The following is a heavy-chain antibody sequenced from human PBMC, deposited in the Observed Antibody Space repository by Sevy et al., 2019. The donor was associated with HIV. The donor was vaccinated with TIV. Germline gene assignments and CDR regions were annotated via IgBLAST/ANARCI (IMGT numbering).Heavy chain of an antibody. D-gene: IGHD3-22*01. CDR2: FDPEDGET. V-gene: IGHV1-24*01. CDR3: ATGVVVGRPGDRYAFDI. CDR1: GYTLTELS. J-gene: IGHJ3*02. Sequence: ASVKVSCKVSGYTLTELSMHWVRQAPGKGLEWMGGFDPEDGETIYAQKFQGRVTMTEDTSTDTAYMELSSLRSEDTAVYYCATGVVVGRPGDRYAFDIWGQGTMVTVSS.